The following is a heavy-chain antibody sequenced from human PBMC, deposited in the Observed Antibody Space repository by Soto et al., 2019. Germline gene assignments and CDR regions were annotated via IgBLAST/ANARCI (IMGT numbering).Heavy chain of an antibody. CDR2: VNLSGNT. CDR1: GASFSPYH. J-gene: IGHJ4*02. D-gene: IGHD3-16*01. CDR3: ARSPTFYNYVWGNSTY. V-gene: IGHV4-34*01. Sequence: SETLSLTCAIYGASFSPYHWSWIRQSPGKGLEWIGEVNLSGNTYYNPSFKTRVTMSVDASKNQFSLKMGSLTAADTAIYYCARSPTFYNYVWGNSTYWGQGALVTVSS.